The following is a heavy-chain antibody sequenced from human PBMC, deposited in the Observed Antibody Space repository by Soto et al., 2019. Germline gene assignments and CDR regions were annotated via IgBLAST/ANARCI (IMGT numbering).Heavy chain of an antibody. CDR1: GFSLNASGVG. CDR2: IYWDDDT. D-gene: IGHD3-16*01. V-gene: IGHV2-5*02. CDR3: AQRDRISTSGAFDM. J-gene: IGHJ3*02. Sequence: KESGPTLVKPTQTLTLTCTFSGFSLNASGVGVAWIRQPPGKALEWLALIYWDDDTRYSPSLRGRLTIAKDTSRNQVVLTMTNLDPVDTATYYCAQRDRISTSGAFDMWGQGTMVTVSS.